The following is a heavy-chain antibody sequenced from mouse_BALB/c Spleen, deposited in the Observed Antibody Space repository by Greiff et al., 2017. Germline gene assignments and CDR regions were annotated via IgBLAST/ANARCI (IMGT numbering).Heavy chain of an antibody. Sequence: VMLVESGPGLVAPSQSLSITCTVSGFSLTSYGVHWVRQPPGKGLEWLGVIWAGGSTNYNSALMSRLSISKDNSKSQVFLKMNSLQTDDTAMYYCARDPYDYGAYWGQGTLVTVSA. V-gene: IGHV2-9*02. D-gene: IGHD2-4*01. CDR2: IWAGGST. CDR1: GFSLTSYG. CDR3: ARDPYDYGAY. J-gene: IGHJ3*01.